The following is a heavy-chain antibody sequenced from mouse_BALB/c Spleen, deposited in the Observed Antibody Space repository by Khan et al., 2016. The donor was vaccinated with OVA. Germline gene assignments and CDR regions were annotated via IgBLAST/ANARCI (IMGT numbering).Heavy chain of an antibody. J-gene: IGHJ3*01. Sequence: VQLQQSGTVLARPGASVKMSCKASGYSFTSYLIYWVKQRPGQGLEWIGDFYPGNGDTTYNQKFKDKVKLTADTTANTANMELSSLTNEDSAVYYCARGGYSSFAYWGQGTLVTVSA. D-gene: IGHD1-3*01. CDR2: FYPGNGDT. V-gene: IGHV1-5*01. CDR1: GYSFTSYL. CDR3: ARGGYSSFAY.